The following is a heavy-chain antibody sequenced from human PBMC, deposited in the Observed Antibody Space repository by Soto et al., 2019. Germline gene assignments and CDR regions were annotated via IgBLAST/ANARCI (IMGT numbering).Heavy chain of an antibody. Sequence: GGSLRLSCAASGFTFSNAWMNWVRQAPGKGLEWVGRIKSKTDGGTTDYAAPVKGKFTISRDDSKNTLYLQMNSLKTEDTAVYYCTTLSITIFGVVLMDVWGQGTTVTVSS. J-gene: IGHJ6*02. CDR1: GFTFSNAW. D-gene: IGHD3-3*01. CDR2: IKSKTDGGTT. V-gene: IGHV3-15*07. CDR3: TTLSITIFGVVLMDV.